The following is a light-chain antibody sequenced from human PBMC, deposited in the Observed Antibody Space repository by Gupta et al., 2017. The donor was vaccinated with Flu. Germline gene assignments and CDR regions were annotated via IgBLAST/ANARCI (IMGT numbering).Light chain of an antibody. Sequence: PSFLSASVGERVTITCRASQGISRFLAWYQQKPGKAPKLLIYTGSTLQSGVPSRFSGSGSGTEYTLTISSLQPEDFATYYCQQFNNYPLTFGGGTKVEIK. J-gene: IGKJ4*01. V-gene: IGKV1-9*01. CDR3: QQFNNYPLT. CDR2: TGS. CDR1: QGISRF.